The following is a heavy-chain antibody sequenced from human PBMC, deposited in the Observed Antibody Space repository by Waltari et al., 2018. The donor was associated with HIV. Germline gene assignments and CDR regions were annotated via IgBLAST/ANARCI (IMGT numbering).Heavy chain of an antibody. D-gene: IGHD5-18*01. CDR3: ARGYRGPTGMSMPQLYFFDY. CDR2: MNQSGRT. V-gene: IGHV4-34*01. J-gene: IGHJ4*02. Sequence: QVQLQQWGAGLLKPSDTLSLTCAVYGGSFSGYYWSWIRQPPGKGLEWIEEMNQSGRTTVNTAPKRRVTISVRPSKNQFSLKRSSETAADTAVYYCARGYRGPTGMSMPQLYFFDYWGQGTLVTVSS. CDR1: GGSFSGYY.